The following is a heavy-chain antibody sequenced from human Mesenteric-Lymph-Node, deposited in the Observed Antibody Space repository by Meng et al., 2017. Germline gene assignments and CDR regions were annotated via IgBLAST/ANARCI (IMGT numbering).Heavy chain of an antibody. D-gene: IGHD2-8*02. CDR2: IHHTGST. V-gene: IGHV4-4*02. CDR3: ARRPTGIDY. CDR1: GGSISSGDW. J-gene: IGHJ4*02. Sequence: QVQLQEAGPGLVKPSGTLSLTCAVSGGSISSGDWWSWVRQPPGKGLEWIGEIHHTGSTNYNPSFKSRVTISIDTSKNQLSLMLSSVTAADTAVYYCARRPTGIDYWGQGTLVTVSS.